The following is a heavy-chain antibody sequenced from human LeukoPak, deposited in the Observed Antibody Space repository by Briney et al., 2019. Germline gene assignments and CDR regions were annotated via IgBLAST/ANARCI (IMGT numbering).Heavy chain of an antibody. CDR2: IYPPDSDP. Sequence: GESLKISCQASGYIFSNSWIAGVRQMPRKGRECLGFIYPPDSDPKYRPAFQGQVTISADRPTRPAFLQWASLKASDTAMYYCARRKDSNPWYLDAFDFWGQGTMVTVSS. V-gene: IGHV5-51*01. CDR3: ARRKDSNPWYLDAFDF. D-gene: IGHD6-13*01. J-gene: IGHJ3*01. CDR1: GYIFSNSW.